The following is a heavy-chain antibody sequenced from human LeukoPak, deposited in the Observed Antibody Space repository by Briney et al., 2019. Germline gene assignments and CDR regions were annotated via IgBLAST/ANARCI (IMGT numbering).Heavy chain of an antibody. CDR2: INHSGST. CDR3: ARVFYGSGNYYSSY. D-gene: IGHD3-10*01. CDR1: GGSFSGYY. V-gene: IGHV4-34*01. J-gene: IGHJ4*02. Sequence: SETLSLTCAVYGGSFSGYYWRWIRQPPGKGLEWIGEINHSGSTNYNPSLKTRVTISVDTSKNQFSLKLTSVTAADTAVYYCARVFYGSGNYYSSYWGQGTLVTVSS.